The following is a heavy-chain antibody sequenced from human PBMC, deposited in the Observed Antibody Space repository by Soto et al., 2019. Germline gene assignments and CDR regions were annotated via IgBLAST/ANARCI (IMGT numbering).Heavy chain of an antibody. V-gene: IGHV1-2*02. CDR3: ARGDSESPADP. CDR2: INSNSGGT. Sequence: QVQLVQSGAEVKKPGASVKVSCKASGYTFTGYFMHWVRQAPGQGLEWMGWINSNSGGTTYAQKFQGRVTMNRDTSIRTAYMELRRLTSDDTAVYYCARGDSESPADPCGEGTLVTV. J-gene: IGHJ5*02. CDR1: GYTFTGYF. D-gene: IGHD1-26*01.